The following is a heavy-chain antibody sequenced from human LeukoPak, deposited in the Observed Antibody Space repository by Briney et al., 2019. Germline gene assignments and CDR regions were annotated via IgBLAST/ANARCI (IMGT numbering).Heavy chain of an antibody. Sequence: SETLSLTCAVSGHSISSGYYWGWIRQPPGKGLEWIGSIYHSGSTYYNPSLKSRVTISVDTSKNQFSLKLSSVTAADTAVYYCARSTVTSYDDAFDIWGQGTMVTVSS. CDR3: ARSTVTSYDDAFDI. CDR2: IYHSGST. CDR1: GHSISSGYY. J-gene: IGHJ3*02. V-gene: IGHV4-38-2*01. D-gene: IGHD4-17*01.